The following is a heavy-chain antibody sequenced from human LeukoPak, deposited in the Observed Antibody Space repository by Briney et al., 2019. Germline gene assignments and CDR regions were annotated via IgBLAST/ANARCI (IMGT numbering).Heavy chain of an antibody. D-gene: IGHD2-2*01. CDR1: GFTFGDYA. J-gene: IGHJ6*03. CDR2: IRSKAYGGTT. CDR3: TREVVPAAFFLYYYYYMDV. V-gene: IGHV3-49*03. Sequence: GGSLRLSCTASGFTFGDYAMSWFRQAPGKGLEWVGFIRSKAYGGTTEYAASVKGRFTISRDDSKSIAYLQMNSLKTEDTAVYYCTREVVPAAFFLYYYYYMDVWGKGTTVTVSS.